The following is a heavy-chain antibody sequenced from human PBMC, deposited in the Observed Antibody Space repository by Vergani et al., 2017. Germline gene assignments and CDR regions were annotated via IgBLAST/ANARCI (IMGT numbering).Heavy chain of an antibody. Sequence: QVQLVQSGAEVKKPGASVKVSCKASGYTFTGYYMHWVRQAPGQGLEWMGWINPNRGGTNYAQKFQGRVTITRDTSIRTAYMELRRLRSDDTAVYYCARVIAVAGSTTGFCYWGQGTLVTVSS. CDR3: ARVIAVAGSTTGFCY. CDR2: INPNRGGT. D-gene: IGHD6-19*01. J-gene: IGHJ4*02. V-gene: IGHV1-2*02. CDR1: GYTFTGYY.